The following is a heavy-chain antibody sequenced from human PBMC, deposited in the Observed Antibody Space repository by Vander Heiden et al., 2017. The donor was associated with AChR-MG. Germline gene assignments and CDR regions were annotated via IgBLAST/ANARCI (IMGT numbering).Heavy chain of an antibody. CDR2: INHSGGS. V-gene: IGHV4-34*01. J-gene: IGHJ4*02. D-gene: IGHD3-10*01. Sequence: QVHLQQWCAGLCKPSDTRSLTCAVYGGSLCGYYWSSDRQPQGKGLERIGGINHSGGSNYHPSLKSRVTISVDTSKKQFSLRLGSVTAADTAVYYYALTGGYFDYWGQGTLVTVSS. CDR3: ALTGGYFDY. CDR1: GGSLCGYY.